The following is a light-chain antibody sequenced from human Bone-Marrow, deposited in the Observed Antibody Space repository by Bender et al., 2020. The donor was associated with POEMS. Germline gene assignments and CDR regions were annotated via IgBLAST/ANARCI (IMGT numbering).Light chain of an antibody. Sequence: SYELTQPPSVSVSPGQMATITCSGEALTTKYGHWYQQKPGQFPVLVMFKDTERPSGIPERFSGSSSGTIVTLTISGAQAEDEAEYHCLSADSSGSYWVFGGGTKLTVL. J-gene: IGLJ3*02. V-gene: IGLV3-16*01. CDR2: KDT. CDR1: ALTTKY. CDR3: LSADSSGSYWV.